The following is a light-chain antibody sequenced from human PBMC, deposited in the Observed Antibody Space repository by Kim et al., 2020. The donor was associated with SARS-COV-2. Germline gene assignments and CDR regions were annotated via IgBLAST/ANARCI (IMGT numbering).Light chain of an antibody. Sequence: PGESSTLSCGASEGVARNFLAWYRKRAGQAPGLLIYDASSRVTGIPDRFGGGGSGTDFTPTIGEVEPENFAVYNVRRNVSSPYTFGQ. CDR3: RRNVSSPYT. CDR2: DAS. CDR1: EGVARNF. J-gene: IGKJ2*01. V-gene: IGKV3D-20*01.